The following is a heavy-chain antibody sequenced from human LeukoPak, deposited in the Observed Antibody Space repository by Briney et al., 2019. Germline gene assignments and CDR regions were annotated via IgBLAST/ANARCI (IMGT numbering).Heavy chain of an antibody. CDR1: GFTFSDSS. D-gene: IGHD3-3*01. V-gene: IGHV3-11*04. J-gene: IGHJ3*02. CDR3: ARAYYDFWSGYPPGDAFDI. Sequence: GGSLRLSCAVAGFTFSDSSMSWIRQAPGQGLECLSYISTSDNTIYYADSVKGRFTISRDNSKNTLYLQMNSLRAEDTAVYYCARAYYDFWSGYPPGDAFDIWGQGTMVTVSS. CDR2: ISTSDNTI.